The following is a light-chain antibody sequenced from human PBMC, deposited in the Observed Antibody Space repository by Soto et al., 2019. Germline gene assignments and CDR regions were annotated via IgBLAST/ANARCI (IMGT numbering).Light chain of an antibody. CDR3: QKYNSATFT. J-gene: IGKJ3*01. CDR1: QGISNY. V-gene: IGKV1-27*01. Sequence: DIQMTQSPSSLSASVGDSVTITCRASQGISNYLAWYQQKPGKVPKLLIYAASTLQSGVTSRFSGSGSGTDFTLTISSLQPEDVATYYCQKYNSATFTFGPGTKVDIK. CDR2: AAS.